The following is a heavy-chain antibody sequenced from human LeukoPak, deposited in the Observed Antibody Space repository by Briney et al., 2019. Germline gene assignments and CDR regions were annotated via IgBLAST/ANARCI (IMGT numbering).Heavy chain of an antibody. D-gene: IGHD4-23*01. CDR1: GGSISTYY. CDR3: ARGLVGNSDY. Sequence: SETLSLTCTVSGGSISTYYWTWIRQPPGRGLEWIGYIYYSGITNYNPSLKSRVTMSVDTSRNQFSLKLSSVTAADTAVYYCARGLVGNSDYWGQGTLVTVSS. CDR2: IYYSGIT. J-gene: IGHJ4*02. V-gene: IGHV4-59*12.